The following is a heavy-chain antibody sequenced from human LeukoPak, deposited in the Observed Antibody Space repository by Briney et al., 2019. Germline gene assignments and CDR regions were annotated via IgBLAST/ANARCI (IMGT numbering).Heavy chain of an antibody. V-gene: IGHV1-69*01. D-gene: IGHD3-3*01. CDR2: IIPIFGTA. Sequence: ASVKVSCKASGGTLSGYAISWVRQAPGQGLEWMGGIIPIFGTANYAQKFQGRVTITADESTSTAYMELSSLRSEDTAVYYCARSPLGFWSGHFDYWGQGTLVTVSS. J-gene: IGHJ4*02. CDR3: ARSPLGFWSGHFDY. CDR1: GGTLSGYA.